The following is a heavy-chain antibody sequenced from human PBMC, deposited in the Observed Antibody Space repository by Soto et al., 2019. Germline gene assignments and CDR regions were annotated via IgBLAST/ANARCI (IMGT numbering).Heavy chain of an antibody. J-gene: IGHJ6*02. D-gene: IGHD2-21*01. CDR2: IVPMFAAP. CDR3: ARDRVMRGNAYYYGMDV. Sequence: QVLLVQSGAEVKKPGSSVRVSCKTSGGTFSSFAISWVRLAPGQGLEWMGVIVPMFAAPTYAQKFQGRVSITADESTRTAYIELRRLRSDDTAVYYCARDRVMRGNAYYYGMDVWGQGTTVTVSS. CDR1: GGTFSSFA. V-gene: IGHV1-69*12.